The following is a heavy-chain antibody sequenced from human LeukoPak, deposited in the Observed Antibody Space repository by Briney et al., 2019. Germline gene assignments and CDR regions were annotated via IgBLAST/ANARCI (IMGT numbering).Heavy chain of an antibody. CDR1: GFTFDDYG. Sequence: GGSLRLSCAASGFTFDDYGMSWVRQAPGKGLEWVSSISSSSSYIYYADSVKGRFTISRDNAKNSLYLQMNSLRAEDTAVYYCARGLMGFDPWGQGTLVTVSS. CDR2: ISSSSSYI. CDR3: ARGLMGFDP. J-gene: IGHJ5*02. V-gene: IGHV3-21*01.